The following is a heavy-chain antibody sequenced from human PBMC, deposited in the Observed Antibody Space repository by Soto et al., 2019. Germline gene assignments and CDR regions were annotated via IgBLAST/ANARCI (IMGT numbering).Heavy chain of an antibody. Sequence: GQSMKIAWKVAGYEFAIVWVGGVSQMHGKGLEWTGINYPGHSYTQYNQSCQGQVTISVDKYITTDFLQWSSLKASDTAKFYCARYMKAVPGSSQYFYYGMHVWGQGTTVTVSS. CDR1: GYEFAIVW. J-gene: IGHJ6*02. CDR3: ARYMKAVPGSSQYFYYGMHV. V-gene: IGHV5-51*03. D-gene: IGHD1-1*01. CDR2: NYPGHSYT.